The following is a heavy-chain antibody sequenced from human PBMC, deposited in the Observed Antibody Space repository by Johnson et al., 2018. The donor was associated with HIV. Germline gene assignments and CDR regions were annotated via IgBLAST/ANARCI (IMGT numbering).Heavy chain of an antibody. CDR3: ARDLETGDDYVWGSYQLGAFDI. J-gene: IGHJ3*02. CDR1: EFTVSSNY. CDR2: IYSGGST. D-gene: IGHD3-16*02. V-gene: IGHV3-53*01. Sequence: VQLVESGGGLIQPGGSLRLSCAASEFTVSSNYMNWVRQAPGKGLEWVSLIYSGGSTYYADSVKGRFTISRDSSKNTLYLQMNSLRAEDTAVYYCARDLETGDDYVWGSYQLGAFDIWGQGTMVTVSS.